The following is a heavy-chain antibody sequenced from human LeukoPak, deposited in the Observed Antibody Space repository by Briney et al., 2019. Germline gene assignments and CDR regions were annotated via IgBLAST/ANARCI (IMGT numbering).Heavy chain of an antibody. Sequence: PGGSLRLSCAASGFTFSNYGMHWVRQAPGKGLEWVAVISDDGSNKYDADSVKGRFTISRDNSKNTLYMQMSSLRVEDTAVYYCARGGTRGYSGYGPEYWGQGTLVTVSS. CDR2: ISDDGSNK. J-gene: IGHJ4*02. D-gene: IGHD5-12*01. CDR3: ARGGTRGYSGYGPEY. CDR1: GFTFSNYG. V-gene: IGHV3-30*03.